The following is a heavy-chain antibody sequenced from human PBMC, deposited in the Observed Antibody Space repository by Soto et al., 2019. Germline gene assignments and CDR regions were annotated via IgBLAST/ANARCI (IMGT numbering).Heavy chain of an antibody. J-gene: IGHJ5*02. D-gene: IGHD3-10*01. Sequence: DTLSLTCSVSGASITTYYWSWIRQPPGKGLEWIGSISYSGSTKYNPSLESRVMISLDTSKNQFSLRLTSVTAADTALYYCARDWDSSGLFDPWGQGALVTVSS. CDR3: ARDWDSSGLFDP. V-gene: IGHV4-59*01. CDR1: GASITTYY. CDR2: ISYSGST.